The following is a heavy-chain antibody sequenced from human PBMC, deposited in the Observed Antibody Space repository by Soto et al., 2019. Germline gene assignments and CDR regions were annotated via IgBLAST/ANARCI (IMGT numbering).Heavy chain of an antibody. Sequence: PGGALGLFCSTSGFTFSIHEMNWVRQAPGKGLEWVSYISSIGVATYYADSVKGRFTISRDNAKNSLYLQMNSLRAEDTAVYYCAREGRVGGIDYWGQGTPVTVSS. CDR1: GFTFSIHE. D-gene: IGHD6-19*01. CDR3: AREGRVGGIDY. V-gene: IGHV3-48*03. J-gene: IGHJ4*02. CDR2: ISSIGVAT.